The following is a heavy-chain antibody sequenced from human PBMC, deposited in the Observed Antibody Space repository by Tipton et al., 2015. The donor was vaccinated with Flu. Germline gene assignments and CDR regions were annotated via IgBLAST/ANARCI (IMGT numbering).Heavy chain of an antibody. CDR1: GVSITDYF. J-gene: IGHJ4*02. V-gene: IGHV4-59*01. CDR3: ARVHAYCGGDCYPFDY. Sequence: TLSLTCSVSGVSITDYFWSWIRQPPGKGLEWIAYVYYTGTTNHNPSLRGRVTISADTSKNLLSLKLSSVTAADTAIYYCARVHAYCGGDCYPFDYWGQGLQVTVSS. D-gene: IGHD2-21*02. CDR2: VYYTGTT.